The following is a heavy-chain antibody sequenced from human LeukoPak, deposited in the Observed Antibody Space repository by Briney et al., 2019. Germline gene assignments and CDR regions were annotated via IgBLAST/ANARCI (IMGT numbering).Heavy chain of an antibody. D-gene: IGHD2-2*01. CDR3: ARVNLGYCSSTSCFDPKQYYYYYYYMDV. J-gene: IGHJ6*03. Sequence: SETLSLTCTVSGGSISSYYWSWIRQPPGKGLEWIGYIYYSGSTNYNPSLKSRVTISVDTSKNQFSLKLSSVTAADTAVYYCARVNLGYCSSTSCFDPKQYYYYYYYMDVWGKGTTVTISS. CDR1: GGSISSYY. CDR2: IYYSGST. V-gene: IGHV4-59*12.